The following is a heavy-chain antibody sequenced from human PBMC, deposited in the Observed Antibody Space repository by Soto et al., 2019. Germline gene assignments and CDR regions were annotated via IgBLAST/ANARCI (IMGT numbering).Heavy chain of an antibody. D-gene: IGHD5-12*01. CDR2: IIPIFGTA. CDR3: ARARGYSGCPRWFDP. J-gene: IGHJ5*02. CDR1: GGTFSSYA. Sequence: ASVKVSCKASGGTFSSYAISWVRQAPGQGLEWMGGIIPIFGTANYAQKFQGRVTITADESTSTAYMELSSLRSEDTAVYYCARARGYSGCPRWFDPWGQGTLVTVSS. V-gene: IGHV1-69*13.